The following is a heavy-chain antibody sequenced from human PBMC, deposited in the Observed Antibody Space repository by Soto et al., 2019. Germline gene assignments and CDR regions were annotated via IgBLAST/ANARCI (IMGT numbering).Heavy chain of an antibody. CDR3: ARDGREWIPASFDY. CDR1: GFTFSSYS. D-gene: IGHD3-3*01. J-gene: IGHJ4*02. CDR2: ISSSSSYI. Sequence: EVQLVESGGGLVKPGGSLRLSCAASGFTFSSYSMNWVRQAPGKGLEWVSSISSSSSYIYYADSVKGRFTISRDNAKNSLYLQMNSLRAEDTAVYYCARDGREWIPASFDYWGQGTLVTVSS. V-gene: IGHV3-21*01.